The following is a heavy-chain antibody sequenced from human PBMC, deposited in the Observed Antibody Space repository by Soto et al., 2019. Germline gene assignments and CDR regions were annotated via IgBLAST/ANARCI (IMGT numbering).Heavy chain of an antibody. V-gene: IGHV1-18*01. CDR3: SRFIMVGGWFDPNYYHGMDV. CDR2: ISGYNGNT. J-gene: IGHJ6*02. Sequence: ASVKVSCKTSGYTFSNYGINWVRQAPGQGLEWMGWISGYNGNTNYAQTVQGRVTMATDTSTGTVYMELRSLKSDDTAIYYCSRFIMVGGWFDPNYYHGMDVWGQGTTVTVSS. D-gene: IGHD6-19*01. CDR1: GYTFSNYG.